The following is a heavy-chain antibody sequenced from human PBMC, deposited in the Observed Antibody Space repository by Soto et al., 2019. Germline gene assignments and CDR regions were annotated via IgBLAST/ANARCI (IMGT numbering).Heavy chain of an antibody. CDR2: ISAYNGNT. V-gene: IGHV1-18*01. CDR3: ARDKKKYSSGWWAFDR. CDR1: GYTFTSYG. D-gene: IGHD6-19*01. J-gene: IGHJ3*02. Sequence: GASVKVSCKASGYTFTSYGISWVRQAPGQGLEWMGWISAYNGNTNYAQKLQGRVTMTTDTSTSTAYMELRSLRSDDTAVYYCARDKKKYSSGWWAFDRWGQGTMVTVSS.